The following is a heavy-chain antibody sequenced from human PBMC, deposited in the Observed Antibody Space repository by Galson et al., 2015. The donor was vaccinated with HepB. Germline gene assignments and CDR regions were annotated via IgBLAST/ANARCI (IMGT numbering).Heavy chain of an antibody. J-gene: IGHJ6*03. CDR3: AKDPRRILGGTVVGDYYNYYMDV. V-gene: IGHV3-30*18. CDR2: TSYVGTNI. CDR1: GFPFSSYG. Sequence: SLRLSCAASSGFPFSSYGLHWVRQAPGKALEWVAVTSYVGTNIFYADSVKGRFTISRDNSKNTLYLQMNSLRREDTAVYYCAKDPRRILGGTVVGDYYNYYMDVWGKGTTVIVSS. D-gene: IGHD1-26*01.